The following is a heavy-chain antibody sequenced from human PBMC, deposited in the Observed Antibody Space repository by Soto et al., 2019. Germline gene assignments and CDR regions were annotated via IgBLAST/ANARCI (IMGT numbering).Heavy chain of an antibody. D-gene: IGHD1-1*01. Sequence: QITLKESGPTLVKSTQTLTLTCTFSGFSLSGSGVGVGWIRQPPGKALEWLTLIYGDDDKRYSPSLKSRLTIHKDTSTNQVVLTMTNMDPVDTATYYCAHRISVQKAFDYWGQGTLVTVSS. CDR3: AHRISVQKAFDY. V-gene: IGHV2-5*02. J-gene: IGHJ4*02. CDR1: GFSLSGSGVG. CDR2: IYGDDDK.